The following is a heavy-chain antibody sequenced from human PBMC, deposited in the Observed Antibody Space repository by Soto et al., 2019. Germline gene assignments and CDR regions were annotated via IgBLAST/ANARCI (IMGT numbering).Heavy chain of an antibody. Sequence: QVQLVQSGAEVKKPGSSVKVSCKASGGTFSSYAISGVRQAPGQGLEWMGGIIPIFGTANYAQKFQGRVTITADESASTDSMELRSLRSEDTAVYYCAREISYYDSSGYHFGYWGQGTLVTGSS. D-gene: IGHD3-22*01. CDR3: AREISYYDSSGYHFGY. V-gene: IGHV1-69*01. CDR1: GGTFSSYA. J-gene: IGHJ4*02. CDR2: IIPIFGTA.